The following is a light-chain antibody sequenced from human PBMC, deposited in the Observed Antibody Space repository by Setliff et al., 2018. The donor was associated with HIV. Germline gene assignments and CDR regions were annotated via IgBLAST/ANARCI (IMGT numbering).Light chain of an antibody. V-gene: IGLV2-14*03. CDR3: NSYTNTNTLGV. CDR2: DVS. J-gene: IGLJ1*01. CDR1: SSDVGGYNF. Sequence: QSALTQPAAVSGSPGQTITTACTGTSSDVGGYNFVAWYQQHPGQAPKLLIYDVSNRPPGVSNRFSGSKSGNTASLTISGLQAEDEADYYCNSYTNTNTLGVFGTGTKVT.